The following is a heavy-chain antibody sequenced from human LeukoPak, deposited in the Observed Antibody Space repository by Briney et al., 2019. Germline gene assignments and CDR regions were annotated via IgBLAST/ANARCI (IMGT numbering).Heavy chain of an antibody. CDR2: IYYTGTT. J-gene: IGHJ2*01. Sequence: SETLSLTCTVSGGSISTYYWSWIRQPPGKGLEWIGYIYYTGTTNYNPSLKSRVTISVDTSKNQFSLKLSSVTAADTAVYYCARESGRPYWYFDLWGRGTLVTVSS. V-gene: IGHV4-59*01. CDR1: GGSISTYY. CDR3: ARESGRPYWYFDL. D-gene: IGHD5-12*01.